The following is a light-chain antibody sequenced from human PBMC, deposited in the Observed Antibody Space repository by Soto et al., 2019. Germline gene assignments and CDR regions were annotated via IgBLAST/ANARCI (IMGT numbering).Light chain of an antibody. J-gene: IGKJ5*01. CDR1: QSVSAW. CDR2: DVS. Sequence: DIQITQSPSTLSASVGDRVTITCRASQSVSAWLAWYQQKPGKAPKFLMYDVSTLESGVPLRFRGSGSGTEFTLTINSLQPDDFETYYCQSYRNFSWTFGQGTRLEIK. V-gene: IGKV1-5*01. CDR3: QSYRNFSWT.